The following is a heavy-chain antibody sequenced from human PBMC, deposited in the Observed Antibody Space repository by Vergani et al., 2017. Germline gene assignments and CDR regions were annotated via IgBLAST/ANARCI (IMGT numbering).Heavy chain of an antibody. D-gene: IGHD6-19*01. CDR3: ASSAAVAGTGYYGMDV. J-gene: IGHJ6*02. Sequence: QVQLVQSGAEVKKPGSSVKVSCKASGGTFSSFFISWVRQAPGQGLEWMGGIIPIFDTPNYAQKFQGRVTISADESTTTAYMELDNLSSDDTAVYYCASSAAVAGTGYYGMDVWGQGTTVTVSS. CDR2: IIPIFDTP. V-gene: IGHV1-69*12. CDR1: GGTFSSFF.